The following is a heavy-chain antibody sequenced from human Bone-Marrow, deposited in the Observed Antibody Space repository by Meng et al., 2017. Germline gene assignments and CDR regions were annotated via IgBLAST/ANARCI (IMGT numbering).Heavy chain of an antibody. D-gene: IGHD3-10*01. CDR1: GFTFSSYA. Sequence: GESLKISCAASGFTFSSYAMHWVRQPPGKGLEWVAVISYDGSDKYHADSVKGRFTISRDSSKNTLYLQMSSLRAEDTAVYYCARDRGDYYGSGSYYFIAFDIWGQGTMVTVSS. J-gene: IGHJ3*02. V-gene: IGHV3-30*15. CDR2: ISYDGSDK. CDR3: ARDRGDYYGSGSYYFIAFDI.